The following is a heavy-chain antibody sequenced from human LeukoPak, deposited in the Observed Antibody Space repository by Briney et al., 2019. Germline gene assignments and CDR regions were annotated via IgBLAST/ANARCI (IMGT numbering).Heavy chain of an antibody. J-gene: IGHJ1*01. CDR2: INTNTGNP. Sequence: GASVKVSCKASGYTFTSYAMNWVRQAPGQGLEWMGWINTNTGNPTYAQGFTGRFVFSLDTSVSTAYLQISSLKAEDTAVYYCARDRRVSEQRLVKGYFQHWGQGTLVTVSS. D-gene: IGHD6-13*01. CDR1: GYTFTSYA. V-gene: IGHV7-4-1*02. CDR3: ARDRRVSEQRLVKGYFQH.